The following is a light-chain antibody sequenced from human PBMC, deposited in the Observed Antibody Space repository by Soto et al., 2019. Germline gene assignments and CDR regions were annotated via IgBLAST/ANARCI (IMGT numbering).Light chain of an antibody. Sequence: QSVLTQPASVSGSPGQSITISCTGTSSDVGAYNYVSWYQQHPDKAPKLMIYEVSNRPSGVSNRFSGSKSGNTASLTISGLQAEDEADYYCSSYTSSSTLYVVFGGGTKLTVL. V-gene: IGLV2-14*01. CDR3: SSYTSSSTLYVV. CDR1: SSDVGAYNY. J-gene: IGLJ2*01. CDR2: EVS.